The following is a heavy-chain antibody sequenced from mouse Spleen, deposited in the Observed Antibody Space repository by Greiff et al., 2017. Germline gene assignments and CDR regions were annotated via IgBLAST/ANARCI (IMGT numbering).Heavy chain of an antibody. CDR3: ASDYGDYLWFAY. J-gene: IGHJ3*01. D-gene: IGHD2-13*01. Sequence: VQLQQPGAELVKPGASVKLSCKASGYTFTSYWMHWVKQRPGQGLEWIGMIHPNSGSTNYNEKFKSKATLTVDKSSSTAYMQLSSLTSEDSAVYYCASDYGDYLWFAYWGQGTLVTVSA. CDR1: GYTFTSYW. V-gene: IGHV1-64*01. CDR2: IHPNSGST.